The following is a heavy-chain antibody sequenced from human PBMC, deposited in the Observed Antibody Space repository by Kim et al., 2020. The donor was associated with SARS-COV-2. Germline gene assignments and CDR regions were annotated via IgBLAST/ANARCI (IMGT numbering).Heavy chain of an antibody. V-gene: IGHV1-3*01. J-gene: IGHJ4*02. CDR3: LGGYYFDY. Sequence: GNGDTIYSQKFQSRVTFTTDTSASTGYMELSSLTSEDSAVYYCLGGYYFDYWGQGTLVTVSS. CDR2: GNGDT. D-gene: IGHD2-15*01.